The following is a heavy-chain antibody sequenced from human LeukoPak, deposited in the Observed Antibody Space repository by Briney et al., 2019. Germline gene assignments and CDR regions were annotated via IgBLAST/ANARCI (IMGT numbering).Heavy chain of an antibody. V-gene: IGHV1-69*13. D-gene: IGHD3-10*01. Sequence: AXXKVSCKASGGTFSSYAISWVRQAPGQGLEWMGGIIPIFGTANYAQKFQGRVTITADESTSTAYMELSSLRSEDTAVYYCAREVGFGESVFDPWGQGTLVTVSS. CDR3: AREVGFGESVFDP. J-gene: IGHJ5*02. CDR1: GGTFSSYA. CDR2: IIPIFGTA.